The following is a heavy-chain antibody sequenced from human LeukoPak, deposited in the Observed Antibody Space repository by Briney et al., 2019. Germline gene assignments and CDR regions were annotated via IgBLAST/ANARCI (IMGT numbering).Heavy chain of an antibody. CDR3: ARGAHYAWNS. Sequence: SETLSLTCAVSGDSISNINWWWSWVRPPPGKGLEWIGEIHDGGNTTYHPSLKSRVTISVDKSKNQFSLTLTSVTAADTAVYFCARGAHYAWNSWGQGTLVTVSS. D-gene: IGHD3-16*01. J-gene: IGHJ4*02. CDR2: IHDGGNT. CDR1: GDSISNINW. V-gene: IGHV4-4*02.